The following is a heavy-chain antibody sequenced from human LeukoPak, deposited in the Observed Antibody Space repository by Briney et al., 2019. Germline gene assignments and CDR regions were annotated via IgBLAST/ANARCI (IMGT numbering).Heavy chain of an antibody. J-gene: IGHJ4*02. CDR2: SSVYNGNT. Sequence: ASVKVSCKSSGYTFTSYGISWVRQAPGQGLEWMGWSSVYNGNTNYAQKLQGRVTMTTDTSTSTAYMELRSLRSDDTAVYYCARELYSGISFDYWGQRPLVTVSS. CDR3: ARELYSGISFDY. CDR1: GYTFTSYG. V-gene: IGHV1-18*01. D-gene: IGHD1-26*01.